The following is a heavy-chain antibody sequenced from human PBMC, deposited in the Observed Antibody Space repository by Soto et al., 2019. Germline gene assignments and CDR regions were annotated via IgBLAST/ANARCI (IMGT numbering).Heavy chain of an antibody. CDR1: GFTFSSYG. Sequence: GGSLRLSCAASGFTFSSYGMHWVRQAPGKGLEWVAVISYDGSNKYYADSVKGRFTISRDNSKNTLYLQMNSLRAEDTAVYYCAKDDDYFVYWGQGTLVTVSS. V-gene: IGHV3-30*18. CDR2: ISYDGSNK. J-gene: IGHJ4*02. CDR3: AKDDDYFVY.